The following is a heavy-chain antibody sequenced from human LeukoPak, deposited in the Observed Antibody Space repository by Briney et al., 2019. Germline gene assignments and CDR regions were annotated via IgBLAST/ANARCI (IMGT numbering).Heavy chain of an antibody. D-gene: IGHD6-6*01. V-gene: IGHV2-5*02. Sequence: SAPTLVNPTQTLTLTCSFSGFSLSTSGVGVGWIRQAPGKALGRLALIYWEDDKRYSPSLKSTLTITKDTTKHQVVLTMTNMDPVDTATYYCAHRAPLRAARRVFYFHSWGQGTLVTVSS. J-gene: IGHJ4*02. CDR3: AHRAPLRAARRVFYFHS. CDR2: IYWEDDK. CDR1: GFSLSTSGVG.